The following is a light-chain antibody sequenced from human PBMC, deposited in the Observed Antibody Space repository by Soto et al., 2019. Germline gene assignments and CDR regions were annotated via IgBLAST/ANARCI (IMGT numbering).Light chain of an antibody. J-gene: IGLJ2*01. CDR2: SNN. CDR1: TFNVGGNT. V-gene: IGLV1-44*01. Sequence: QSLLTQPPSASGTPGQRFTISCSGSTFNVGGNTVNWYQQVTGTAPKLLINSNNQRPSGVPDRFSGSKSGTSASLAISGLQSEDEADYYCEAWDDSLNGVVFGGGTK. CDR3: EAWDDSLNGVV.